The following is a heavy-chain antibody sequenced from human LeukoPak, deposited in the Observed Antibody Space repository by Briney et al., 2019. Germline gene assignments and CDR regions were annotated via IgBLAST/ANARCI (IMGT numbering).Heavy chain of an antibody. Sequence: SQTLSLTCAVSGGSISSGGYSWSWIRQPPGKGLEWIGYIYHSGSTYYNPSLKSRVTISVDRSKNHFSLKLSSVTAADTAVYYCARGGKYYDILTGTFSDWYFDLWGRGTLVTVSS. J-gene: IGHJ2*01. CDR1: GGSISSGGYS. CDR3: ARGGKYYDILTGTFSDWYFDL. V-gene: IGHV4-30-2*01. D-gene: IGHD3-9*01. CDR2: IYHSGST.